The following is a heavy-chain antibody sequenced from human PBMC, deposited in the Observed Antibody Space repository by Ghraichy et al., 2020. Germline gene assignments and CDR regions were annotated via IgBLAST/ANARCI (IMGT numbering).Heavy chain of an antibody. D-gene: IGHD4-23*01. CDR1: GDSVSSNSAT. Sequence: SQTLSLTCAISGDSVSSNSATWNWIRQSPSRGLEWLGRTYYRSKWYNDYAVSVKSRITINPDTSKNQFSLQLNSVTPEDTAVYYCARDGVLSNGGYDAFDIWGQGTMVTVSS. J-gene: IGHJ3*02. CDR3: ARDGVLSNGGYDAFDI. CDR2: TYYRSKWYN. V-gene: IGHV6-1*01.